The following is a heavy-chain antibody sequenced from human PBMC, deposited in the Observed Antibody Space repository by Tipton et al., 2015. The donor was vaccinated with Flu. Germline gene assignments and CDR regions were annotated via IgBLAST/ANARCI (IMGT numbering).Heavy chain of an antibody. V-gene: IGHV4-59*01. D-gene: IGHD7-27*01. CDR3: ASGNWGGAVYT. CDR2: IHHTGKT. J-gene: IGHJ3*02. Sequence: TLSLTCIVSGDYISDYYWNWIRQSPGGGLEWLGYIHHTGKTNQNPSLKSRLTVSVDTSRNQFSLTLNSVTAADTAVYFCASGNWGGAVYTWGQGTMVTVSS. CDR1: GDYISDYY.